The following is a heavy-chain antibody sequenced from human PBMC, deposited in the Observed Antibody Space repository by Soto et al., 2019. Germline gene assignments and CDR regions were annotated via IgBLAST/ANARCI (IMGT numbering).Heavy chain of an antibody. V-gene: IGHV1-2*04. CDR3: ARGSSSSYYGMDV. CDR1: GYTFTGYY. Sequence: QVQLVQSGAEVKKPGASVKVSCKASGYTFTGYYMHWVRQAPGQGLGWMGWINPNSGGTNYAQKLQGWVTMTRDTYISTASMELSRLRSDDTAVYYCARGSSSSYYGMDVWGQGTTVTVSS. CDR2: INPNSGGT. J-gene: IGHJ6*02. D-gene: IGHD6-6*01.